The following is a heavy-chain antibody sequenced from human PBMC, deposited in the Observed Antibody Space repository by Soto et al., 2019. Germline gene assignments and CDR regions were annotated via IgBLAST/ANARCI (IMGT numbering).Heavy chain of an antibody. D-gene: IGHD6-19*01. J-gene: IGHJ2*01. Sequence: GGSLRLSCAASGFNVSSNYMSWVRQAPGKGLEWVSVIYIGGNTYYADSVKGRFTISRDNSKNTLYLQMNSLRVDDTAVYYCALVGAVAPPPLDLSGRGTLVTVSS. CDR2: IYIGGNT. CDR3: ALVGAVAPPPLDL. CDR1: GFNVSSNY. V-gene: IGHV3-66*01.